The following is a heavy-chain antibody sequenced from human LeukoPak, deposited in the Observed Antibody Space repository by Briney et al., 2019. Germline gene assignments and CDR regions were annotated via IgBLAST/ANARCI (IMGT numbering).Heavy chain of an antibody. CDR2: IKNDGAVK. V-gene: IGHV3-7*01. CDR1: GFTFSYHW. D-gene: IGHD5-24*01. J-gene: IGHJ5*02. Sequence: GGSLRLSCAASGFTFSYHWMTWVRQAPGKGLEWVANIKNDGAVKNYVDSVKGRFTISRHNSKNTLYLQMNSLRAEDTAVYYCARDHHGMATIRWFDPWGQGTLVTVSS. CDR3: ARDHHGMATIRWFDP.